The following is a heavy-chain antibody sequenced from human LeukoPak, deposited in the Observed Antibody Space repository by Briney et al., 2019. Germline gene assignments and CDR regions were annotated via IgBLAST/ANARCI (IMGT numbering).Heavy chain of an antibody. V-gene: IGHV3-23*01. CDR3: AKDSSV. CDR1: GFTFSTFA. J-gene: IGHJ6*04. CDR2: INPGGGYT. Sequence: GGSRRLSCAASGFTFSTFAMNWVRQAPGKGLEWVSAINPGGGYTYYADSVKGRFTISRDNSKNTLYLQMNSLRAEDTAVYYCAKDSSVWGKGTTVTVSS.